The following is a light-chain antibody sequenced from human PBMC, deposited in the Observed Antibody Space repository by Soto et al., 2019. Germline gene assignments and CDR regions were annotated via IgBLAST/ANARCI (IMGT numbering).Light chain of an antibody. J-gene: IGKJ1*01. CDR3: QHYNSYSEA. V-gene: IGKV1-5*03. Sequence: DIQMTHSPSTLSGSVGERATLTFRASQTISSWLAWYQQKPGKAPKLLIYKASTLKSGVPSRFSGSGSGTEFTLTISSLQPDDFATYYCQHYNSYSEAFGQGTTVDIK. CDR1: QTISSW. CDR2: KAS.